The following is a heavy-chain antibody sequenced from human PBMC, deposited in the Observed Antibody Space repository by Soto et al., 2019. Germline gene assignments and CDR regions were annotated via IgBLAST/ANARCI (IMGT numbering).Heavy chain of an antibody. D-gene: IGHD6-13*01. V-gene: IGHV4-34*01. CDR3: ARGSGSSSWYKGFDP. Sequence: QVQLQQWGAGLLKPSETLSLTCAVYGGSFSGYYWSWIRQPPGKGLEWIGEINHSGSTNYNPSLKSRVTIXXDXSXXQIPLKLSSVTAAATAVYYCARGSGSSSWYKGFDPWGQGTLVTVSS. CDR2: INHSGST. J-gene: IGHJ5*02. CDR1: GGSFSGYY.